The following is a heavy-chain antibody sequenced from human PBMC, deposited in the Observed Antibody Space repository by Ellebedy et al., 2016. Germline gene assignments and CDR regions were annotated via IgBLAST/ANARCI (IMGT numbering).Heavy chain of an antibody. J-gene: IGHJ4*02. V-gene: IGHV3-11*04. CDR1: GFTVSSNY. CDR3: ARGSDYGDN. Sequence: GESLKISCAASGFTVSSNYMSWVRQAPGKGLEWVSYISSSGSTIYYADSVKGRFTISRDNAKNTLYLQMNSLRAEDTAVYYCARGSDYGDNWGQGTLVTVSS. CDR2: ISSSGSTI.